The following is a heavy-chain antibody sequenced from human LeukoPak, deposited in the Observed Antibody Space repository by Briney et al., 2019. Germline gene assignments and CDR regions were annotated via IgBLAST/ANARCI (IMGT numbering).Heavy chain of an antibody. J-gene: IGHJ4*02. CDR2: IRYDGSNK. CDR3: AKDPGIAVAGFDY. D-gene: IGHD6-19*01. Sequence: GGSLRLSCAASGFTFSSYGMHWVRHAPGKGLEWVAFIRYDGSNKYYADSVKGRFPISRDNSKNTLYLKMNSLRAEDTAVYYCAKDPGIAVAGFDYWGQGTLVTVSS. V-gene: IGHV3-30*02. CDR1: GFTFSSYG.